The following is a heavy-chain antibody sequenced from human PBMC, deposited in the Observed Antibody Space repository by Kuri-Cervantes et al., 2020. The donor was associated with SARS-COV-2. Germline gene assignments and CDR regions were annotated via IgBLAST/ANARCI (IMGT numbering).Heavy chain of an antibody. CDR3: ARDRIAPTGWDYYMDV. CDR1: GLTFSSYG. CDR2: IWYDGSNK. J-gene: IGHJ6*03. Sequence: LSLTCAASGLTFSSYGMHGVRQAPGKGLGWVAVIWYDGSNKYYADSVKARFTISRDNSKNTLYLQMNSLRAEDTAVYYCARDRIAPTGWDYYMDVWGKGTTVTVSS. D-gene: IGHD2-15*01. V-gene: IGHV3-33*01.